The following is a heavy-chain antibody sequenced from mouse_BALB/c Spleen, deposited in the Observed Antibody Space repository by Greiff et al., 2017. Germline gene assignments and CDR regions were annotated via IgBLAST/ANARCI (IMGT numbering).Heavy chain of an antibody. CDR2: INSNGGST. D-gene: IGHD1-1*01. V-gene: IGHV5-6-3*01. CDR3: ARGRFITTVVPFDY. CDR1: GFTFSSYG. Sequence: EVQLVESGGGLVQPGGSLKLSCAASGFTFSSYGMSWVRQTPDKRLELVATINSNGGSTYYPDSEKGRFTISRDNAKNTLYLQMSSLKSEDTAMYYCARGRFITTVVPFDYWGQGTTLTVSS. J-gene: IGHJ2*01.